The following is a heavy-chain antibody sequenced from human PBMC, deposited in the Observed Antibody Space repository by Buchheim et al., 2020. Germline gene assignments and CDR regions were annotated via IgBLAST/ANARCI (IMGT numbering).Heavy chain of an antibody. CDR1: GFTFSSYA. Sequence: QVQLVESGGGLVQPGRSLRLSCAASGFTFSSYAMRWVRQAPGKGLEWVAVITCGGSNKYYADSVKGRFTISRDNSKNTLYLQMNSLRAEDTAVYYCARHYWYILLWWGIDYWGQGTL. CDR2: ITCGGSNK. V-gene: IGHV3-30-3*01. CDR3: ARHYWYILLWWGIDY. D-gene: IGHD2-8*02. J-gene: IGHJ4*02.